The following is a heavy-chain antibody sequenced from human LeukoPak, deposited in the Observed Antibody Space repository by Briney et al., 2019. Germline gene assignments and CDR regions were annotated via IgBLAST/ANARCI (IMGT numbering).Heavy chain of an antibody. J-gene: IGHJ4*02. CDR3: ARVVPVDIVATPEA. CDR1: GYTFTGYY. Sequence: ASVKVSCKASGYTFTGYYMHWVRQAPGQGLEWMGWINPNSGGTNYARKFQGRVTMTRDTSISTAYMELSRLRSDDTAVYYCARVVPVDIVATPEAWGQGTLVTVSS. D-gene: IGHD5-12*01. CDR2: INPNSGGT. V-gene: IGHV1-2*02.